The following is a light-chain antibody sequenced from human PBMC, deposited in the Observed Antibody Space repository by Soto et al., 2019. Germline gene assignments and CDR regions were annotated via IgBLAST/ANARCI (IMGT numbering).Light chain of an antibody. V-gene: IGLV2-23*02. CDR2: DVS. Sequence: QSALTQPASVSGSPGQSIALSCTGTSSDVGTYNLVSWYQQHPGKAPRLVIYDVSKRPSGVSNRFSGSKSGNTASLTISGLQAEDEADYYCCSYVGSSTWVFGGGTKLTVL. CDR3: CSYVGSSTWV. J-gene: IGLJ3*02. CDR1: SSDVGTYNL.